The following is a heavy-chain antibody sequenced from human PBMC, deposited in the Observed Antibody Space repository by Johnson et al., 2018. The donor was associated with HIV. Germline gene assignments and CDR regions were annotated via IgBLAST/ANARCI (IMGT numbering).Heavy chain of an antibody. CDR3: AKEDYYGSGSYDAFDI. V-gene: IGHV3-30*02. J-gene: IGHJ3*02. Sequence: QVQLVESGGGLVQPGGSLRLSCAASGFTFSSYGMHWVRQAPGKGLEWVAFIRYDGSNKYYADSVKGRFTISRDNSKNTLYLQMNSLRAEDTAVYYCAKEDYYGSGSYDAFDIWGQGTMVTVSS. CDR2: IRYDGSNK. CDR1: GFTFSSYG. D-gene: IGHD3-10*01.